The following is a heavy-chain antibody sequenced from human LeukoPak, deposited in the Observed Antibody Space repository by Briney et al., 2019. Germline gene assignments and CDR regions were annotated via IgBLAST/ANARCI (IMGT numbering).Heavy chain of an antibody. CDR2: MNPSSGNT. J-gene: IGHJ6*02. CDR1: GYTFTSYD. CDR3: ARVAYYYDSAGLYLNYFYGMDV. Sequence: ASVKVSCKASGYTFTSYDINWVRQATGQGLEWLGWMNPSSGNTGYAQKFQGRVTMTRDTSISTAYMELSSLRSEDTAVYYCARVAYYYDSAGLYLNYFYGMDVWGQGTTVAVSS. V-gene: IGHV1-8*01. D-gene: IGHD3-22*01.